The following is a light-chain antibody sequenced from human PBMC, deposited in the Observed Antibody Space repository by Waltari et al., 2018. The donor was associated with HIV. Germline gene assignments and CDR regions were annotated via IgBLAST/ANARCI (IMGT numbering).Light chain of an antibody. J-gene: IGKJ4*01. Sequence: EIVLTQSPATLSLSPGERATLSCRDSQSVSSYLAWYQQKPGQAPRLLIYDASNRATGIPAMFSGSGSGTDFTLTISSPEPEDFAVYYCQQRSNWPLTFGGGTKVEIK. CDR1: QSVSSY. CDR2: DAS. CDR3: QQRSNWPLT. V-gene: IGKV3-11*01.